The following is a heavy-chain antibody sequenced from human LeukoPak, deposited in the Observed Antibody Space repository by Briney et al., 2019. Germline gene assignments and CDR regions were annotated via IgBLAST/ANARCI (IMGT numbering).Heavy chain of an antibody. CDR1: GFSVTTNGLG. V-gene: IGHV2-5*02. CDR3: AHSLYYGSGSYYFDY. D-gene: IGHD3-10*01. Sequence: SGPTLVKPTQTLTLTCAFSGFSVTTNGLGVGWIRQPPGKALEWLALIYWDNDKRYSPSLKTRLTIARDTSKNQVVLTMTNMDPVDTATYYCAHSLYYGSGSYYFDYWGQGTLVTVSS. CDR2: IYWDNDK. J-gene: IGHJ4*02.